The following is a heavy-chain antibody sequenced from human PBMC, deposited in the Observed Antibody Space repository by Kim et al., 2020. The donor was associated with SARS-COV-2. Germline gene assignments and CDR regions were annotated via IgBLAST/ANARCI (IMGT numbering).Heavy chain of an antibody. CDR3: VTDIHYWASDY. Sequence: GGSLRLSCVASGFTFSGYAMGWVRQAPGKGLEWVSGSGADGDTHYAASVRGRLIISSDNSKHTLYVQLNSLLTEDTAAYYCVTDIHYWASDYWGQGALV. CDR1: GFTFSGYA. J-gene: IGHJ4*02. CDR2: GSGADGDT. D-gene: IGHD2-15*01. V-gene: IGHV3-23*01.